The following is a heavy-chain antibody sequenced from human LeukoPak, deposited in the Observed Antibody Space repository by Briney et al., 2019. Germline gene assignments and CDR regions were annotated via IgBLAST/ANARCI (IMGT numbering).Heavy chain of an antibody. J-gene: IGHJ6*02. D-gene: IGHD2-2*02. CDR3: ARDRVCTSCYRAYYYYGMDV. Sequence: SGGSLRLSCAASGFTFSSYAMSWVRQAPGKGLEWVSAISGSGGSTYYADSVKGRFTISRDNSKNTLYLQMNSLRAEDTAVYYCARDRVCTSCYRAYYYYGMDVWGQGTTVTVSS. CDR2: ISGSGGST. V-gene: IGHV3-23*01. CDR1: GFTFSSYA.